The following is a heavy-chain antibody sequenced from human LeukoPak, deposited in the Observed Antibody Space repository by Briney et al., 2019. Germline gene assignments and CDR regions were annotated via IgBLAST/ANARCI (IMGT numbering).Heavy chain of an antibody. CDR1: GVSISSSSYY. J-gene: IGHJ4*02. V-gene: IGHV4-39*07. D-gene: IGHD6-13*01. Sequence: PSETLSLTCTISGVSISSSSYYWGWIRQPPGKGLQWIGSINYSGTTYYNPSLKSRVTISVDTSKNQFSLKLSSVTAADTAVYYCARDPRPRIAAAGYFDYWGQGTLVTVSS. CDR3: ARDPRPRIAAAGYFDY. CDR2: INYSGTT.